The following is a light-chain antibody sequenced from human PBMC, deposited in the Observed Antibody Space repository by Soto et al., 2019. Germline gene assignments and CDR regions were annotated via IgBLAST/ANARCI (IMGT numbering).Light chain of an antibody. Sequence: QSGLTQPPSAAGAPGQRVTISCSGSSSNTGSNYVYWYQQLPGTAPKLLIYRNNQRPSGVPDRFSGSKSGTSASLAISGLRSEDEADYSCAAWDDSLSGFIFGTGTKVTVL. CDR2: RNN. CDR3: AAWDDSLSGFI. V-gene: IGLV1-47*01. CDR1: SSNTGSNY. J-gene: IGLJ1*01.